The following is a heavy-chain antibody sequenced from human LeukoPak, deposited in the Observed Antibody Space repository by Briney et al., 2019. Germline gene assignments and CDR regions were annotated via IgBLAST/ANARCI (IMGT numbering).Heavy chain of an antibody. CDR2: IYYSGST. D-gene: IGHD2-21*01. Sequence: SETLSLTCTVSGDSISTYYWTWIRQPPGKGLEEIGYIYYSGSTNYNPSLKSRVTISVDTSKNQFSLKLTSLTAADTAVYYCAKGGKGFPLGLRFDSWGQGTLVSVSS. J-gene: IGHJ4*02. CDR1: GDSISTYY. V-gene: IGHV4-59*01. CDR3: AKGGKGFPLGLRFDS.